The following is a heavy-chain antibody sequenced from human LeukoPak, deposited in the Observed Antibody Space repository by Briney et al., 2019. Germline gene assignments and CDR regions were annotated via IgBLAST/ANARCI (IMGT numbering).Heavy chain of an antibody. CDR1: GGTFSSYA. J-gene: IGHJ4*02. CDR3: ASHGSGSYYNNPLHY. Sequence: GSSVKVSCKASGGTFSSYAISWVRQAPGQGLEWMGRIIPILGIANYAQKFQGRVTITADKSTSTAYMELSSLRSEDTAVYYCASHGSGSYYNNPLHYWGQGTLVTVSS. V-gene: IGHV1-69*04. CDR2: IIPILGIA. D-gene: IGHD3-10*01.